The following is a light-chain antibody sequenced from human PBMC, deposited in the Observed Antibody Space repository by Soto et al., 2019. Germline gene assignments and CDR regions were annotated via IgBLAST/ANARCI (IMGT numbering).Light chain of an antibody. Sequence: EIVFTQSPGTVSLSVGERATLSCRASHSVSSSYLAWYQQKPGQAPRLLIYGASSRATGIPDRFSGSGSGTEFTLTISGLQSDDFEVYYCQHYNNWPIAFGQGTRLDI. CDR3: QHYNNWPIA. V-gene: IGKV3D-15*01. CDR1: HSVSSSY. CDR2: GAS. J-gene: IGKJ5*01.